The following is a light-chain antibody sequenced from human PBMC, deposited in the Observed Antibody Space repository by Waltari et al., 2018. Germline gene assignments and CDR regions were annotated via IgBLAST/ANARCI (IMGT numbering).Light chain of an antibody. CDR3: QQAHTVPPT. J-gene: IGKJ3*01. CDR2: AAS. Sequence: IQMTQSPSSVPASVGDRLIITCRASKGIRSWLAWYQQKPGKAPELLVYAASTLQRGVPSRCSGRGAGTDVTLTISRLQPDDFATYYCQQAHTVPPTFGPGTTVHIQ. V-gene: IGKV1-12*01. CDR1: KGIRSW.